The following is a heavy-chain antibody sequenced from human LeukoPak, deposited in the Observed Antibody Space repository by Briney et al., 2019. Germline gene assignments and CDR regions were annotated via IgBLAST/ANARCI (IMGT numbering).Heavy chain of an antibody. V-gene: IGHV7-4-1*02. D-gene: IGHD3-10*01. Sequence: ASVKVSCKASGYTFTSYAMNWVRQAPGQGLEWMGWINTNTGNPTYAQGFTGRFVFSLDTSVSTAYLQISSLKAEDTAVYYCARVHYDSGSYTFDFWGQGTLVTVSS. J-gene: IGHJ4*02. CDR2: INTNTGNP. CDR1: GYTFTSYA. CDR3: ARVHYDSGSYTFDF.